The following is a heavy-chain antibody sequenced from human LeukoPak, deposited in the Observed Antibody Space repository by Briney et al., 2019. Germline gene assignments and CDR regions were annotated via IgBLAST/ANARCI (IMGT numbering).Heavy chain of an antibody. J-gene: IGHJ6*04. CDR3: ARVRWARKDGLLI. CDR1: GYTFSSYW. V-gene: IGHV1-46*01. Sequence: ASVKVSCKTSGYTFSSYWINWVRQAPGQGLEWMGIINPNEGTTKYAQKFQGRITMTRDTSTSTAYMEVSTLRHEDTAVYYCARVRWARKDGLLIWGKGTTVTISS. D-gene: IGHD2-15*01. CDR2: INPNEGTT.